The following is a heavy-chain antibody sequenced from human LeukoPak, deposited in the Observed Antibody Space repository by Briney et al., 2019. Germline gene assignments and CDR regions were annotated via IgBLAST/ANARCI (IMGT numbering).Heavy chain of an antibody. CDR3: ARHPVSYYDNAPFDY. V-gene: IGHV1-18*01. J-gene: IGHJ4*02. Sequence: GASVKVSCKASGYTFTSYGISWVRQAPGQGLEWMGWISAYNGNTNYAQKLQGRVTMTTDTSTSTAYMELRSLRSDDTAVYYCARHPVSYYDNAPFDYWGQGTLVTVSS. D-gene: IGHD3-22*01. CDR1: GYTFTSYG. CDR2: ISAYNGNT.